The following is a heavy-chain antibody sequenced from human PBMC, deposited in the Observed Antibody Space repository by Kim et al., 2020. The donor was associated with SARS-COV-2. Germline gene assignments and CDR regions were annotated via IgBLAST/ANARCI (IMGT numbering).Heavy chain of an antibody. Sequence: ASVKVSCKASGYTFTAYYIHWVRQAPGQGLEWMGWINPSSGGTNYAQKFRDRVTMTRDTSVSTAYMELSGLRSDDTAVYFCAREATLNIAWFDPWGQGTLVTVSS. V-gene: IGHV1-2*02. D-gene: IGHD2-15*01. CDR2: INPSSGGT. CDR1: GYTFTAYY. CDR3: AREATLNIAWFDP. J-gene: IGHJ5*02.